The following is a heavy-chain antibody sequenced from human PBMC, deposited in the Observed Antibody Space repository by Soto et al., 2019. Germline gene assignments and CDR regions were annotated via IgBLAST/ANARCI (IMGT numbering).Heavy chain of an antibody. CDR2: IYPGDSDT. J-gene: IGHJ3*01. D-gene: IGHD3-10*01. CDR3: ARIQGVRGVFDGFNV. Sequence: GEPLKISCKGSGYSFTSYWIGWVRQMPGKGLEWMGIIYPGDSDTRYSPSFQGQVTISADKSISTAYLQWSSLKASDTAMYFCARIQGVRGVFDGFNVWGQGTMVTVSS. V-gene: IGHV5-51*01. CDR1: GYSFTSYW.